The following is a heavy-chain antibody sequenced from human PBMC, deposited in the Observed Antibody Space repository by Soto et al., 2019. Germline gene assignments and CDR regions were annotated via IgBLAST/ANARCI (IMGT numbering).Heavy chain of an antibody. CDR3: ARDRGREITVFGVVKGEGYMDV. V-gene: IGHV1-18*01. D-gene: IGHD3-3*01. CDR2: ISAYNGNT. J-gene: IGHJ6*03. Sequence: ASVKVSCKASGYTFTSYGISWVRQAPGQGLEWMGWISAYNGNTNYAQKLQGRVTMTTDTSTSTAYMELRSLRSDDTAVDYCARDRGREITVFGVVKGEGYMDVWGKGTTVTVPS. CDR1: GYTFTSYG.